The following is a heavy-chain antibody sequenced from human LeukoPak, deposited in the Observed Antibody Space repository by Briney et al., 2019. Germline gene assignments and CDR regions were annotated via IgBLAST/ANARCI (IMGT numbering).Heavy chain of an antibody. V-gene: IGHV4-34*01. J-gene: IGHJ4*02. Sequence: SETLSLTCAVYGGSFSGYYWSWIRQPPGKGLEWIGEINHSGSTNYNPSLKSRVTISVDTSKNQFSLKLSSVSAADTAVYYCARVGWGVRGPTRWGQGTLVTVSS. CDR2: INHSGST. CDR3: ARVGWGVRGPTR. D-gene: IGHD3-10*01. CDR1: GGSFSGYY.